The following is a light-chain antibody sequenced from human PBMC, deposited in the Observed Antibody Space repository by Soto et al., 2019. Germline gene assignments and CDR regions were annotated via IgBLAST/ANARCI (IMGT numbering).Light chain of an antibody. CDR3: QQYYDFPWT. CDR2: DAS. Sequence: DLPMTQSPSTLPASVGDRITITCRASQSISRWVAWHQQKPGKAPELLISDASSLESGVPSRFSGSGSGTEFTLTISSLQPDDFATYHCQQYYDFPWTFGQGTKVEVK. V-gene: IGKV1-5*01. J-gene: IGKJ1*01. CDR1: QSISRW.